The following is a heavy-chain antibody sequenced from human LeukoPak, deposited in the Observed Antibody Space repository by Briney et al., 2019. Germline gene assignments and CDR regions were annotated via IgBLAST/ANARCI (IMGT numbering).Heavy chain of an antibody. CDR2: IKANSGDT. CDR3: TRIGDGYPY. D-gene: IGHD5-24*01. CDR1: GYIFTAYY. V-gene: IGHV1-2*02. Sequence: ASVKVSCKASGYIFTAYYLHWVRQAPGQGLEWMGWIKANSGDTNYARKFQGRATMTRDTSISTVHMELNRLTSGDTAVYYCTRIGDGYPYWGQGTLVTVSS. J-gene: IGHJ4*02.